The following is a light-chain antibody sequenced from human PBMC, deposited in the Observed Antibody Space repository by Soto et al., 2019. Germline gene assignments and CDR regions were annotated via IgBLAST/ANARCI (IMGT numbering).Light chain of an antibody. CDR1: TSDIGSNY. V-gene: IGLV1-51*01. CDR3: GSWDSSVSIGV. J-gene: IGLJ2*01. CDR2: ENH. Sequence: QSVLTQPPSVSAAPGQTVTISCSGSTSDIGSNYVSWYQQLPGTAPKLLIYENHNRPAGIPDRFSGSKSGTSATLGITGLQTGDEADYYCGSWDSSVSIGVFGGGTKVTVL.